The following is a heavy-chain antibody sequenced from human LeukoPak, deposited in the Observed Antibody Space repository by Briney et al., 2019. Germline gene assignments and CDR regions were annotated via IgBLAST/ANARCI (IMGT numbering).Heavy chain of an antibody. Sequence: SETLSLTCAVYGGSFSGYYWSWIRQPPGKGLEWIGEINHSGSTNYNPSLKSRVTISVDTSKNQCSLKLSSVTAADTAVYYCARGRRVVGATSPYYYYYYMDVWGKGTTVTVSS. V-gene: IGHV4-34*01. D-gene: IGHD1-26*01. CDR1: GGSFSGYY. J-gene: IGHJ6*03. CDR2: INHSGST. CDR3: ARGRRVVGATSPYYYYYYMDV.